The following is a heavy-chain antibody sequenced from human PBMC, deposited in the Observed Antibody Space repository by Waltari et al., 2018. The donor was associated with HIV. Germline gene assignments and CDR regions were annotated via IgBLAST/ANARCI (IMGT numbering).Heavy chain of an antibody. V-gene: IGHV1-24*01. CDR3: ATDFSGMVRAYSYYSLDV. CDR1: GYNLTEFS. J-gene: IGHJ6*02. D-gene: IGHD3-10*01. CDR2: FDPEDDET. Sequence: VQPVPSGAEVKKPGAPAKVTCKVAGYNLTEFSLPSVGQAPGKGLEWMGNFDPEDDETIYAQKFQGRITMTEDTSSDTAYMELSSLTSGDTAVYYCATDFSGMVRAYSYYSLDVWGQGTTVTVSS.